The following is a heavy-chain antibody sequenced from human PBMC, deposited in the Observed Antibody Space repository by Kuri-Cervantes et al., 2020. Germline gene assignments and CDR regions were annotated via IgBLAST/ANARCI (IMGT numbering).Heavy chain of an antibody. CDR2: ISAYNGDT. J-gene: IGHJ2*01. CDR3: AREGDRDSSSWFRHWYLDL. V-gene: IGHV1-18*01. CDR1: CYTFPSYG. Sequence: ASVQVSCKASCYTFPSYGISWVRQAPGQGLDGMGWISAYNGDTNYAQKLQGRVTMTTDTSTSTAYMELRSLRSDDTAVYYCAREGDRDSSSWFRHWYLDLWGQGTLVTVSS. D-gene: IGHD6-13*01.